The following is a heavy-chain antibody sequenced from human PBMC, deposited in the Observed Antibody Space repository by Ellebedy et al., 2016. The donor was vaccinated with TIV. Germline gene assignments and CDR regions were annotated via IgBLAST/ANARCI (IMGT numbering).Heavy chain of an antibody. CDR2: ISSDGGST. D-gene: IGHD3-10*01. J-gene: IGHJ4*02. V-gene: IGHV3-64D*06. CDR3: VKGQGYYGSGTYEALDY. CDR1: GFNFSSYA. Sequence: GGSLRLXXSASGFNFSSYAMHWVRQAPGKGLEYLSGISSDGGSTYYADSVKGRFTISRDNSKNTPYLQMSSLRVEDMAVYYCVKGQGYYGSGTYEALDYWGQGTLVTVSS.